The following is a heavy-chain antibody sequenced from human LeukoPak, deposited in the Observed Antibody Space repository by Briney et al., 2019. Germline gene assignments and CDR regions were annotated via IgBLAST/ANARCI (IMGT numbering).Heavy chain of an antibody. V-gene: IGHV1-18*01. CDR2: ISAYSDDT. J-gene: IGHJ4*02. D-gene: IGHD2-15*01. Sequence: ASVKVSCKASDYTFTTFTISWVRQAPGQGLEWMGWISAYSDDTDYAQKFQGRVTMTTDTSTTTAYMELRSLRSDDTAVYYCARGDSGGSCYHYWGQGTLVTVSS. CDR3: ARGDSGGSCYHY. CDR1: DYTFTTFT.